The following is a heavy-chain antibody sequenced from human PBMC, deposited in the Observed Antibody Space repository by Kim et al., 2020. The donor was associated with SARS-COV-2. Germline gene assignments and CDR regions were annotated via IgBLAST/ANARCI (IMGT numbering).Heavy chain of an antibody. CDR3: AKGPGGYYTYFDY. CDR2: ISYDGSNK. D-gene: IGHD3-3*01. V-gene: IGHV3-30*18. J-gene: IGHJ4*02. CDR1: GFTFSSYG. Sequence: GGSLRLPCAASGFTFSSYGMHWVRQAPGKGLEWVAVISYDGSNKYYADSVKGRFTISRDNSKNTLYLQMNSLRAEDTAVYYCAKGPGGYYTYFDYWGQGT.